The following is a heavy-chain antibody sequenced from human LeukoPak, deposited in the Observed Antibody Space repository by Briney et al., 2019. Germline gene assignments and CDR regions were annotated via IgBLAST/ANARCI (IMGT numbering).Heavy chain of an antibody. J-gene: IGHJ5*02. V-gene: IGHV4-39*01. CDR3: ARHIASIFGVLKP. CDR1: GGSISSGDYY. D-gene: IGHD3-3*01. Sequence: SETLSLTCTVSGGSISSGDYYWSWIRQHPGKGLEWIGHIYYSGTTYYNPSLKSRVTISVDTSKNQFSLKLSSVTAADTAVYYCARHIASIFGVLKPWGQGTLVTVSS. CDR2: IYYSGTT.